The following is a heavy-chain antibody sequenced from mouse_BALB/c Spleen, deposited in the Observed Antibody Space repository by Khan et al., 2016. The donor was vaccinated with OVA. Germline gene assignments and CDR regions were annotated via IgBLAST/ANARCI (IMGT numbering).Heavy chain of an antibody. CDR1: GYTFTNYG. V-gene: IGHV9-1*02. J-gene: IGHJ3*01. CDR2: INTYTGEP. D-gene: IGHD2-4*01. CDR3: AREYDYGAWFAY. Sequence: QIQLVQSGPELKKPGETVKISCKASGYTFTNYGMNWVKQAPGKGLKWMGWINTYTGEPTYADDFKGRFAFSLETSASTAYLQITNLKNEDMATYFCAREYDYGAWFAYWGQGTRVTVSA.